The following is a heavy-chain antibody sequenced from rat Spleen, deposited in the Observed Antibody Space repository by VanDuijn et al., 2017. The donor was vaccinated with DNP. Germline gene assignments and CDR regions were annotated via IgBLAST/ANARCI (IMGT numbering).Heavy chain of an antibody. CDR1: GFTFSDYY. CDR2: ISYDGVST. J-gene: IGHJ4*01. V-gene: IGHV5-22*01. CDR3: VRSWAAARGYVMEA. D-gene: IGHD4-6*01. Sequence: EVQLVESGGGLAQPGRSLKLSCAASGFTFSDYYMAWVRRAPTKGLEWVAYISYDGVSTYNGGSVKGRFTISRDIAKSTLYLEMNSLRSEDMATYYCVRSWAAARGYVMEAWGQGTSVTVSS.